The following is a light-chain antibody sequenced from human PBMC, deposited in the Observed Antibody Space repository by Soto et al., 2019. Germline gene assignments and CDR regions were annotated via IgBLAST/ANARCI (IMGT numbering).Light chain of an antibody. CDR3: QQRSNWPS. J-gene: IGKJ5*01. CDR1: QSISTY. CDR2: DAS. Sequence: EIVLTQSPATLALSPRERATLSCRASQSISTYLAWYQQKPGQAPRLLIYDASNRATGIPARFSGSGSGTDYTLTISSLEPEDFAVYYRQQRSNWPSFGQGTRLEIK. V-gene: IGKV3-11*01.